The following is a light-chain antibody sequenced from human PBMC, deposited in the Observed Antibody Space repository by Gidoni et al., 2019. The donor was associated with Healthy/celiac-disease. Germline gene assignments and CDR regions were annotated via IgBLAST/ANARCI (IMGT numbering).Light chain of an antibody. Sequence: DIVIPQSPDSLTVSLGERATINCKSSQSVLYSSNNKNYLAWYQQKPGQPPKLLIYWASTRESGVPDRFSGSGSGTDFTLTISSLQAEDGAVYYCQQYYSTPYTFGQGTKLEIK. CDR1: QSVLYSSNNKNY. J-gene: IGKJ2*01. CDR2: WAS. CDR3: QQYYSTPYT. V-gene: IGKV4-1*01.